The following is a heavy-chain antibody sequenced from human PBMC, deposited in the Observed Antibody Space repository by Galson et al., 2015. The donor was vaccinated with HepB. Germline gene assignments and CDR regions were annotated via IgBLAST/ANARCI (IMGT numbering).Heavy chain of an antibody. CDR1: GYTFSSYS. V-gene: IGHV1-18*01. CDR3: ARGALVVAVGATQNNWFDP. CDR2: ISPHNRYT. D-gene: IGHD2-15*01. J-gene: IGHJ5*02. Sequence: SVKVSCKAPGYTFSSYSITWVRQAPGQGLEWVGWISPHNRYTNYAQNFQGRVTMTTDTCTTTAYMELRSLRSDDTAVYYCARGALVVAVGATQNNWFDPWGRGTLVTVSS.